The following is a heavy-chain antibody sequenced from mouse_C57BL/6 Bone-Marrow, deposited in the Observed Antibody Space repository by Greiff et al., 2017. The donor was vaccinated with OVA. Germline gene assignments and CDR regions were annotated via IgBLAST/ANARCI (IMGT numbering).Heavy chain of an antibody. CDR2: IYPGDGDT. V-gene: IGHV1-80*01. CDR3: ARMSTAQAPFAY. J-gene: IGHJ3*01. Sequence: VQLQQSGAELVKPGASVKISCKASGYAFSSYWMNWVKQRPGKGLEWIGQIYPGDGDTNYNGKFKGKATLTADKSSSTAYMQLSSLTSEDSAVYCCARMSTAQAPFAYWGQGTLVTVSA. D-gene: IGHD3-2*02. CDR1: GYAFSSYW.